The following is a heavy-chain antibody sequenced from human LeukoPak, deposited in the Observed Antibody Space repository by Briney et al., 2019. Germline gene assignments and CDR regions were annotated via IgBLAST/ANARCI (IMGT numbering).Heavy chain of an antibody. CDR2: ISGSGGST. CDR1: GLTFSSYA. D-gene: IGHD4-17*01. V-gene: IGHV3-23*01. J-gene: IGHJ4*02. Sequence: GGSLRLSCAASGLTFSSYAMSWVRQAPGKGLEWVSAISGSGGSTYYADSVKGRFTISRDNSKNTLYLQMNSLRAEDTAVYYCARTSYGDDGGFDYWGQGTLVTVSS. CDR3: ARTSYGDDGGFDY.